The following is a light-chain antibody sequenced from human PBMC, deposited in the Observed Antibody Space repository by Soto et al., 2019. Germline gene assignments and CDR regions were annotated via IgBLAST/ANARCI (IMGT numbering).Light chain of an antibody. Sequence: QSALTQPASVSGSPGQSITISCTGTSSDVGGYNYVSWYQQHPGKAPKLMIYEVSNRPSGVSNRFSGSKSGNTASLTISGLQTEDEAEYYFSSYSSSSTLSVFGTRQKVIFL. CDR3: SSYSSSSTLSV. CDR2: EVS. V-gene: IGLV2-14*01. J-gene: IGLJ1*01. CDR1: SSDVGGYNY.